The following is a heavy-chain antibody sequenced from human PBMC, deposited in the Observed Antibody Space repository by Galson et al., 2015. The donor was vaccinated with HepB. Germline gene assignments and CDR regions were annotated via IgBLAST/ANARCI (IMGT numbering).Heavy chain of an antibody. J-gene: IGHJ4*02. CDR1: GGTFSSYA. D-gene: IGHD1-26*01. CDR3: AGYSGSYSYFDY. CDR2: IIPIFGTA. Sequence: SVKVSCKASGGTFSSYAISWVRQAPGQGLEWMGGIIPIFGTANYAQKFQGRVTITADESTSTAYMELSSLRSEDTAVYYCAGYSGSYSYFDYWGQGTLVTVSS. V-gene: IGHV1-69*13.